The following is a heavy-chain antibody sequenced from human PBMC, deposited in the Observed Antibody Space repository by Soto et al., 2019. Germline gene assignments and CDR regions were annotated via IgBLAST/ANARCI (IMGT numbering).Heavy chain of an antibody. D-gene: IGHD3-3*01. CDR2: IYYSGST. J-gene: IGHJ4*02. Sequence: SETLSLTCTVSGGSISSGDYYWSWIRQPPGKGLEWIGYIYYSGSTYYNPSLKSRVTISVDTSKNQFSLKLSSVTAADTAVYYCARAPRRDYDFWSGYSSYYFDYWGQGTLVTVPS. CDR3: ARAPRRDYDFWSGYSSYYFDY. CDR1: GGSISSGDYY. V-gene: IGHV4-30-4*01.